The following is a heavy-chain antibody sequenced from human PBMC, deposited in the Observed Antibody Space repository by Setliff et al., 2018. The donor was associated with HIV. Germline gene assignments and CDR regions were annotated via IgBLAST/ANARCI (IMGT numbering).Heavy chain of an antibody. J-gene: IGHJ5*02. CDR3: ARYTSKVDWFDT. V-gene: IGHV4-59*12. D-gene: IGHD2-2*02. Sequence: SETLSLTCTVSGGSISSYYWSWIRQPPGKGLGWIGYIYYSGSTLYNPSLRSRLSMSVDTSKNQFSLELSSVTAADTAVYFCARYTSKVDWFDTWGQGTLVTVSS. CDR1: GGSISSYY. CDR2: IYYSGST.